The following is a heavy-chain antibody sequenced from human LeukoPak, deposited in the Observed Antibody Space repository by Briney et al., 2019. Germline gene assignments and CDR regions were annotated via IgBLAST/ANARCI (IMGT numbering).Heavy chain of an antibody. CDR2: ISYSGNT. CDR1: GGPIRSYY. V-gene: IGHV4-59*01. CDR3: ARDLVTVTKGFDI. D-gene: IGHD4-17*01. Sequence: SETLSLTCTVSGGPIRSYYWTWIRQPPGKGLEWIGYISYSGNTNYNPSLKSRVTISIDTSKNQFSLKLTSVTAADTAVYYCARDLVTVTKGFDIWGQGTMVSVSS. J-gene: IGHJ3*02.